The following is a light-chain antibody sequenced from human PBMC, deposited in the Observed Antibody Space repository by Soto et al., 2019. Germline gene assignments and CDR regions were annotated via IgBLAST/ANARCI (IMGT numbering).Light chain of an antibody. CDR1: QSVSSY. V-gene: IGKV3-11*01. CDR3: QQRSNWPPIT. Sequence: EIVLALSPGTLSLSPGERATVSCRASQSVSSYLAWYQQKPGQAPRLLIYDASNRATGIPARFSGSGSGTDFTLTISSLEPEDFAVYYCQQRSNWPPITFGQGTRLEIK. J-gene: IGKJ5*01. CDR2: DAS.